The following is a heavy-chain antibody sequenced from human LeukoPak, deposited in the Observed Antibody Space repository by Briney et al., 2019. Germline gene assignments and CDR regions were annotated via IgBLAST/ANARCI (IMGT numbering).Heavy chain of an antibody. CDR1: GESFSGYF. V-gene: IGHV4-34*01. CDR3: ARLGVHYYDSSGYYDY. CDR2: INHSGSTS. D-gene: IGHD3-22*01. Sequence: PSETLSLTCAVYGESFSGYFWNWIRQPPGKGLEWIGEINHSGSTSNHNPSLKSRVTMSVDTSKNQFSLKLSSVTAADTAVYYCARLGVHYYDSSGYYDYWGQGTLVTVSS. J-gene: IGHJ4*02.